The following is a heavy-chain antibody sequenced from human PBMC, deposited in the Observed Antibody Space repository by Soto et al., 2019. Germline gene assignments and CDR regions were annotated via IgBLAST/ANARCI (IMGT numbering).Heavy chain of an antibody. Sequence: GSLRLSCAASGFTFSSYEMNWVRQAPGKGLEWVSYISSSGSTIYYADSVKGRFTISRDNAKNSLYLQMNSLRAEDTAVYYCARGPPGYYYDSSGYYSPPPYYYGMDVWGQGTTVTVSS. CDR3: ARGPPGYYYDSSGYYSPPPYYYGMDV. CDR1: GFTFSSYE. CDR2: ISSSGSTI. J-gene: IGHJ6*02. V-gene: IGHV3-48*03. D-gene: IGHD3-22*01.